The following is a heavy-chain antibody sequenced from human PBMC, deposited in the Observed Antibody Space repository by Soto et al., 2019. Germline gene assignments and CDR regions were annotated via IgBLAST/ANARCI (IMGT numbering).Heavy chain of an antibody. CDR3: AKDRSTGGEDI. V-gene: IGHV3-30*18. J-gene: IGHJ3*02. Sequence: GGSLRLSCAASGFTFSSYGMHWVRQAPGKGLEWVAVIPYDGSNKYYADSVKGRFTISRDNSKNTLYLQMNSLRAEDTAVYYCAKDRSTGGEDIWGQGTMVTVSS. CDR1: GFTFSSYG. D-gene: IGHD3-16*01. CDR2: IPYDGSNK.